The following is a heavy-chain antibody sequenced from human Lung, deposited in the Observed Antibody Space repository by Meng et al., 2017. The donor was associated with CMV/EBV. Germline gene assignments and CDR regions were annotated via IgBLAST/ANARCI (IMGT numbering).Heavy chain of an antibody. CDR1: GFPFRTFA. D-gene: IGHD3-22*01. CDR2: LYYGGGAT. J-gene: IGHJ6*02. V-gene: IGHV3-23*03. Sequence: GGSLRLSCAASGFPFRTFAMGWVRQAPGKGLEWVSSLYYGGGATHYPDSVKGRFTISRDISENTVYLQMSSLRVDDTALYYCAKGVTSGSTYRAVAILGPGTKVTISS. CDR3: AKGVTSGSTYRAVAI.